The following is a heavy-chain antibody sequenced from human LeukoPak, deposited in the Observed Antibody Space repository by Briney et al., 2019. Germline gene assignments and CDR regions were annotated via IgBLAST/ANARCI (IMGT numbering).Heavy chain of an antibody. CDR2: IYYSGST. CDR3: ARDRTSSSSGGGFDY. CDR1: GGSVSSGSYY. Sequence: PSETLSLTCTVSGGSVSSGSYYWSWIRQPPGKGLEWIGYIYYSGSTNYNPSLKSRVTISVDTSKNQFSLKLSSVTAADTAVYYCARDRTSSSSGGGFDYWGQGTLVTVSS. V-gene: IGHV4-61*01. J-gene: IGHJ4*02. D-gene: IGHD6-6*01.